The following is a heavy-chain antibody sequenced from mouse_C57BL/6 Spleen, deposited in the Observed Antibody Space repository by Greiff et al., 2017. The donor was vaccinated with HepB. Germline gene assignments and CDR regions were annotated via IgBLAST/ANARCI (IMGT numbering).Heavy chain of an antibody. D-gene: IGHD1-1*01. V-gene: IGHV14-1*01. CDR1: GFNIKDYY. Sequence: EVQLQQSGAELVRPGASVKLSCTASGFNIKDYYMHWVKQRPEQGLEWIGRIDPEDGDTEYAPKFQGKATMTADTSSNTAYLQLSSLTSEDTAVYYCTTPLTTVVASAMDYWGQGTSVTVSS. CDR3: TTPLTTVVASAMDY. CDR2: IDPEDGDT. J-gene: IGHJ4*01.